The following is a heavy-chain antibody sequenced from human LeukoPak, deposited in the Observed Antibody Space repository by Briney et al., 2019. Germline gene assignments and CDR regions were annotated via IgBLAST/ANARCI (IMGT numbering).Heavy chain of an antibody. CDR3: ARLSTVAGTRIPEP. D-gene: IGHD6-19*01. CDR1: GGSISSSNW. J-gene: IGHJ5*02. CDR2: IYHSGST. V-gene: IGHV4-4*02. Sequence: PSETLSLTCTVSGGSISSSNWWSWVRQPPGKGLEWIGEIYHSGSTNYNPSLKSRVTISVDKSKNQFSLKLSSVTAADTAVYYCARLSTVAGTRIPEPWGQGTLVTVSS.